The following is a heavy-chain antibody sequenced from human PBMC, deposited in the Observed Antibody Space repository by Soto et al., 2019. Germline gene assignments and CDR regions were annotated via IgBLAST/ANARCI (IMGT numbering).Heavy chain of an antibody. Sequence: VQLVESGGVVVQPGGSLRLSCAASGFTFDDYTMHWVRQAPGKGLEWVSLISWDGGSTYYADSVKGRFTISRDNSKNSLYLQMNSLRTEDTALYYCAKDMGPYSSSHRVFDYWGQGTLVTVSS. D-gene: IGHD6-13*01. CDR2: ISWDGGST. J-gene: IGHJ4*02. CDR1: GFTFDDYT. V-gene: IGHV3-43*01. CDR3: AKDMGPYSSSHRVFDY.